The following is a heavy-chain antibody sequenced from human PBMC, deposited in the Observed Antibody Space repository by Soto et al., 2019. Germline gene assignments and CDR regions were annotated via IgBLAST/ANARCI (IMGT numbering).Heavy chain of an antibody. D-gene: IGHD6-13*01. CDR3: AKDRDGAAAGPTKFYGMDV. Sequence: PGGSLRLSCAASGFTFSSYSMNWVRQAPGKGLEWVSYISSSSSTIYYADSVKGRFTISRDNSKNTLYLQMNSLRAEDTAVYYCAKDRDGAAAGPTKFYGMDVWGQGTTVTVSS. CDR2: ISSSSSTI. J-gene: IGHJ6*02. V-gene: IGHV3-48*01. CDR1: GFTFSSYS.